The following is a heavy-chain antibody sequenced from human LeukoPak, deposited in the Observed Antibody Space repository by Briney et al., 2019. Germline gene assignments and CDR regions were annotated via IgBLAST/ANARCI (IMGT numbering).Heavy chain of an antibody. CDR2: IYYSGST. CDR1: GGSISSYY. CDR3: ARNGVPGYCSSTSCYTIFDY. J-gene: IGHJ4*02. Sequence: SETMSLTCTVSGGSISSYYWSWIRQPPGKGLEWIGYIYYSGSTNYNPSLKSRVTISVDTSKNQFSLKLSSVTAADTAVYYCARNGVPGYCSSTSCYTIFDYWGQGTLVTVSS. V-gene: IGHV4-59*01. D-gene: IGHD2-2*02.